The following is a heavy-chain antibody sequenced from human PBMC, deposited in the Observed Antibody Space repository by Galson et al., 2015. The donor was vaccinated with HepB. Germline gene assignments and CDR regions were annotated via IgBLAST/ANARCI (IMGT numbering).Heavy chain of an antibody. Sequence: SLRLSCAASGFTFSSYWMSWVRQAPGKGLEWVANIKQDGSEKYYVDSVKGRFTISRDNAKNSLYLQMNSLRAEDTAVYYCARGRGYYDSSGYYYNFDYWGQGTLVTVSS. CDR2: IKQDGSEK. J-gene: IGHJ4*02. CDR3: ARGRGYYDSSGYYYNFDY. D-gene: IGHD3-22*01. V-gene: IGHV3-7*03. CDR1: GFTFSSYW.